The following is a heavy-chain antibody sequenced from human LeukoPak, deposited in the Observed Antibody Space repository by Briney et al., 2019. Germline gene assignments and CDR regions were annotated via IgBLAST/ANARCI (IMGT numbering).Heavy chain of an antibody. Sequence: PGGSLRLSCAASRFTFKYYWMAWVRQAPGKGLEWVAHMKEDGTEEYYVDSVKGRFTIFRDDAKSSLFLQMNSLTAEDTALYYCVRGGWELDYWGQGTLVTVSS. V-gene: IGHV3-7*01. CDR2: MKEDGTEE. CDR3: VRGGWELDY. D-gene: IGHD1-26*01. CDR1: RFTFKYYW. J-gene: IGHJ4*02.